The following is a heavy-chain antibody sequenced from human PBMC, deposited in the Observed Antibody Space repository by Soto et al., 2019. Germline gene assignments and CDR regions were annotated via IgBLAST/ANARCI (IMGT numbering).Heavy chain of an antibody. V-gene: IGHV3-15*01. CDR1: GFTFTNAW. CDR3: ITNELLGSLWDDAFEI. Sequence: VQLVESGGGLVKPGESLRLSCAASGFTFTNAWMTWVRQAPGKGLEWVGRIKDKTQGSTTDYAAPVKGRFTISRDDSKNTVYLQMNSLQIEDAVVYYCITNELLGSLWDDAFEIWGQGTVVTV. J-gene: IGHJ3*02. D-gene: IGHD7-27*01. CDR2: IKDKTQGSTT.